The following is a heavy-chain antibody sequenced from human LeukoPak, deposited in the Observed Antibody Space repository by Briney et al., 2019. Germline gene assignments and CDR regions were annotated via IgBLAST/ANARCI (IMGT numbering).Heavy chain of an antibody. CDR2: INHSGST. J-gene: IGHJ6*03. Sequence: PSETLSLTCAVYGGSFSGYYWSWIRQPPGKGLEWIGEINHSGSTNYNPSLKSRVTISVDTSKNQFSLKLSSVTAADTAVYYCARHRYNWNYGGLYYYYMDVWGKGTTVTVSS. V-gene: IGHV4-34*01. CDR3: ARHRYNWNYGGLYYYYMDV. CDR1: GGSFSGYY. D-gene: IGHD1-7*01.